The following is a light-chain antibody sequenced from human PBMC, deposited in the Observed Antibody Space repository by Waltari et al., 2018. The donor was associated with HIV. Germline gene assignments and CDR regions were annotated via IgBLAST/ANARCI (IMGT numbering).Light chain of an antibody. J-gene: IGLJ3*02. CDR1: SSDVGDYNY. CDR2: EVS. Sequence: QSALTQPASVSGSPGQSITISCTGTSSDVGDYNYVSWYQQHPGRAPKVMIYEVSNRPLGVSNRFSGSKSGNTASLTISGLQAEDEADYYCSSYTTSSSWVFGGGTKVTVL. V-gene: IGLV2-14*01. CDR3: SSYTTSSSWV.